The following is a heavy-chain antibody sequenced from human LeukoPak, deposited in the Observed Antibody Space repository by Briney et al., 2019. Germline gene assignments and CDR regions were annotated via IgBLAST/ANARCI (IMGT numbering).Heavy chain of an antibody. CDR1: GYTFTGYY. CDR3: ARVKAYYDFWSGWNY. Sequence: ASVKVSCKASGYTFTGYYMHWVRQAPGQGLEWMGWINPNSGGTNYAQKFQGRVTMTRDTSISTAYMELSRLRSDDTAVYYCARVKAYYDFWSGWNYWGQGTLVTVSS. CDR2: INPNSGGT. D-gene: IGHD3-3*01. J-gene: IGHJ4*02. V-gene: IGHV1-2*02.